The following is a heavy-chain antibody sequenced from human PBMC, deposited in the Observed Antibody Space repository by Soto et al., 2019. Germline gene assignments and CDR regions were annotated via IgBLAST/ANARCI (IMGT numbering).Heavy chain of an antibody. CDR3: ARGPPNNYYDSSGFDY. CDR2: IYHSGST. Sequence: SETLSLTCAVSCGSISSSNWWSWVRQPPGKGLEWIGEIYHSGSTNYNPSLKSRVTISVDKSKNQFSLKLSSVTAADTAVYYCARGPPNNYYDSSGFDYWGQGTLVTVSS. J-gene: IGHJ4*02. CDR1: CGSISSSNW. V-gene: IGHV4-4*02. D-gene: IGHD3-22*01.